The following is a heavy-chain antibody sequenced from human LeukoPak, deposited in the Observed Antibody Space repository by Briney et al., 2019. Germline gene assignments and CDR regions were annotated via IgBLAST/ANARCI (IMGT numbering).Heavy chain of an antibody. J-gene: IGHJ4*02. Sequence: PSETLSLTCAVYGGSFRGYYWSWIRQPPGKGLEWIGEINHSGSTNYNPSLKSRVTISVDTSKNQFSLKLSSVTAADTAVYYCARGRGYDYVWGSYRRTLDYWGQGTLVTVSS. V-gene: IGHV4-34*01. D-gene: IGHD3-16*02. CDR1: GGSFRGYY. CDR3: ARGRGYDYVWGSYRRTLDY. CDR2: INHSGST.